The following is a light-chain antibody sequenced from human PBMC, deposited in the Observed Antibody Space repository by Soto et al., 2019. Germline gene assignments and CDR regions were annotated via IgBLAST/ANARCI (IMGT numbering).Light chain of an antibody. CDR1: QSISHH. CDR2: AAS. Sequence: DIQMTQSPSSLSASVEDSVIITCRASQSISHHLNWYQQKPGKAPKXLIFAASSLQSGVPSRFSGSRSGPDLTITISSLKPEDFETDECQQRYSSPPTFGQGTKVDIK. J-gene: IGKJ1*01. V-gene: IGKV1-39*01. CDR3: QQRYSSPPT.